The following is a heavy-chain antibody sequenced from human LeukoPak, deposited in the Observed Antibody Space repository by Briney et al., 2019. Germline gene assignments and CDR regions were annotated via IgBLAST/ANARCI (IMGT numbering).Heavy chain of an antibody. J-gene: IGHJ4*02. V-gene: IGHV1-2*02. D-gene: IGHD1-14*01. CDR2: IKPNSGGT. CDR1: GYTFTGYY. Sequence: GASVKVSCKASGYTFTGYYMHWVRQAPGQGLAWMGWIKPNSGGTNYAQKFQGRVTMSRDTSISTAYMELSRLRSDDTAVYYCARAIITSQNIWVQGTLVTVSS. CDR3: ARAIITSQNI.